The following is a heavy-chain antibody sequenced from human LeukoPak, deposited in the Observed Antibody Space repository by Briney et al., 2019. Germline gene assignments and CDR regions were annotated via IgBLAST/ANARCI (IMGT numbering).Heavy chain of an antibody. V-gene: IGHV1-18*01. CDR2: ISAYNGNT. D-gene: IGHD2-15*01. CDR3: ARDRAAAKTNWFDP. Sequence: ASVKVSCKASGYTFTSYDINWVRQATGQGLEWMGWISAYNGNTNYAQKLQGRVTMTTDTSTSTAYMELRSLRSDDTAVYYCARDRAAAKTNWFDPWGQGTLVTVSS. CDR1: GYTFTSYD. J-gene: IGHJ5*02.